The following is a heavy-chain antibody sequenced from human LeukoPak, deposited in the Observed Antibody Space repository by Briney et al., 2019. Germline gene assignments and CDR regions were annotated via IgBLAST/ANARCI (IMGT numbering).Heavy chain of an antibody. Sequence: GASVKVSCKASGGTFSSYAISWVRQAPGQGLEWMGGIIPIFGTANYAQKFQGRVTITADKSTSTAYMVLSSLRSEDTAVYYCARGGFGYNRYFHHWGQGTLVTVSS. CDR2: IIPIFGTA. J-gene: IGHJ1*01. CDR3: ARGGFGYNRYFHH. V-gene: IGHV1-69*06. CDR1: GGTFSSYA. D-gene: IGHD5-18*01.